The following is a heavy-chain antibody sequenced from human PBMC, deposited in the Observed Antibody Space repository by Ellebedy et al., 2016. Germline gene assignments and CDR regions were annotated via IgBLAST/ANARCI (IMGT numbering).Heavy chain of an antibody. J-gene: IGHJ5*02. CDR1: GFSFMNYD. Sequence: ASVKVSXXASGFSFMNYDISWVRQAPGQGLEWMGGSNKRNHAQKFQGRVSMTTDTSTNTAYMELRSLRFDDTAVYYCARETRDGVGTSEAFYDPWGQGTLVTVS. CDR3: ARETRDGVGTSEAFYDP. D-gene: IGHD4-23*01. V-gene: IGHV1-18*01. CDR2: SNKR.